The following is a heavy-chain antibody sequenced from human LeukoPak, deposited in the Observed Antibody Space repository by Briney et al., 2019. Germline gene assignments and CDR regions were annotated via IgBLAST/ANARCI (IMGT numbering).Heavy chain of an antibody. J-gene: IGHJ4*02. CDR2: IYYSGST. V-gene: IGHV4-39*01. CDR1: GDSISRSTYN. CDR3: GSGVITPGVFTLFDN. Sequence: SETLSLTCTVSGDSISRSTYNWGWIRQPPGKGLEWIGNIYYSGSTHHNPSLRSRVTISVDTSKNQFSLKLSSVTAADTAVYYCGSGVITPGVFTLFDNYGQGTLVTVSS. D-gene: IGHD2-8*01.